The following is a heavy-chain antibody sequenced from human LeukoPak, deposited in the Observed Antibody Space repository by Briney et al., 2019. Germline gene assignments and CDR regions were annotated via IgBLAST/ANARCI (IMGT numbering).Heavy chain of an antibody. Sequence: GGSLGLSCAASGFTFSSYAMHWVRQAPGKGLEWVAVISYDGSNKYYADSVKGRFTISRDNSKNTLYLQMNSLRAEDTAVYYCAGRGLSVTTGVDFDYWSQGTLVTVSS. D-gene: IGHD4-23*01. CDR3: AGRGLSVTTGVDFDY. J-gene: IGHJ4*02. V-gene: IGHV3-30-3*01. CDR1: GFTFSSYA. CDR2: ISYDGSNK.